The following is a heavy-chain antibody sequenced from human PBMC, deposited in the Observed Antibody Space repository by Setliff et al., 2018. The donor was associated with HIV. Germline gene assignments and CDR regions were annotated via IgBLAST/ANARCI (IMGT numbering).Heavy chain of an antibody. CDR3: ARGVRGVVNGMDV. CDR2: INTDGSST. D-gene: IGHD3-10*01. J-gene: IGHJ6*02. CDR1: GFTFNKAW. Sequence: GGSLRLSCAASGFTFNKAWMNWVRQAPGEGLEWVGRINTDGSSTSYADSVKGRFTISRDNAKNTLYLQMNSLRAEDTAVYYCARGVRGVVNGMDVWGQGTTVTVSS. V-gene: IGHV3-74*01.